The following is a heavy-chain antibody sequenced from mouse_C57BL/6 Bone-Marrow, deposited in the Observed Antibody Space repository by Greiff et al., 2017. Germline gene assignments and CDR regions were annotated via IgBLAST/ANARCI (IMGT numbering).Heavy chain of an antibody. CDR1: GYTFTSYN. CDR2: IYPGNGDT. J-gene: IGHJ2*01. V-gene: IGHV1-12*01. Sequence: LQQSGAELVRPGASVKMSCKASGYTFTSYNIHWVKQTPRQGLEWIGAIYPGNGDTSYNQKFKGKATLTVDKSSSTAYMQLSSLTSEDSAVYFCARRYFDYWGQGTTLTVSS. CDR3: ARRYFDY.